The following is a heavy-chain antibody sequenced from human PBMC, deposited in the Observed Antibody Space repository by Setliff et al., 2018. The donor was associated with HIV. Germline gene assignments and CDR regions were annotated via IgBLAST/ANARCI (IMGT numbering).Heavy chain of an antibody. CDR2: IKEDRSDK. V-gene: IGHV3-7*03. J-gene: IGHJ4*02. D-gene: IGHD6-13*01. CDR3: ARGWIEQQLVWNY. Sequence: PGGSLRLSCAASGFTFSDYYMSWVRQAPGKGLEWVAYIKEDRSDKYYEDSVKGRFTISRDNAKNSLYLQMNSLRADDTAVYYCARGWIEQQLVWNYWGQGTLVTVSS. CDR1: GFTFSDYY.